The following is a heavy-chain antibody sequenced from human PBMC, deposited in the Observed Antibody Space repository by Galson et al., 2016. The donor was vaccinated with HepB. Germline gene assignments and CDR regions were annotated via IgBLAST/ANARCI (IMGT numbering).Heavy chain of an antibody. V-gene: IGHV1-58*01. D-gene: IGHD2-2*01. J-gene: IGHJ6*02. Sequence: SVKVSCKASGFMFRSSAVQWVRQDRGQRLEWIGGIGVGSGHTNYAQKFQHRVTITRDMSTSTVYMEVTSLTIEDTAVYYCAAEDAAPAAMRTDNYHGLDVWDQGTTVTVSS. CDR2: IGVGSGHT. CDR3: AAEDAAPAAMRTDNYHGLDV. CDR1: GFMFRSSA.